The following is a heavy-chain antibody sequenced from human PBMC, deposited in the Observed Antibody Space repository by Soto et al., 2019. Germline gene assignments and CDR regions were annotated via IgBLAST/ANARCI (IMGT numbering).Heavy chain of an antibody. CDR2: IYPGDSDT. CDR3: ARQRSIAALNWFDP. CDR1: GYSFTSYW. D-gene: IGHD6-6*01. Sequence: GESLQISCKGSGYSFTSYWVGWVRQMPGKGLEWMGIIYPGDSDTRYSPSFQGQVTISADKSISTAYLQWSSLKASDTAMYYCARQRSIAALNWFDPWGQGTLVTVSS. V-gene: IGHV5-51*01. J-gene: IGHJ5*02.